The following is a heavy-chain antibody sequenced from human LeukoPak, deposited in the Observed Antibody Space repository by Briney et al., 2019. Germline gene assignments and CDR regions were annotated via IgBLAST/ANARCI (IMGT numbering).Heavy chain of an antibody. V-gene: IGHV3-21*01. CDR2: ISSSSSYI. CDR1: GFTFSSYS. Sequence: GGSLRLSCAASGFTFSSYSMNWVRQAPGKGLEWVSSISSSSSYIYYADSVKGRFTISRDNAKNSLYLQMNSLRVEDTAVYYCARASRLDYHYGMDVWGQGTTVTVSS. CDR3: ARASRLDYHYGMDV. J-gene: IGHJ6*02. D-gene: IGHD3-9*01.